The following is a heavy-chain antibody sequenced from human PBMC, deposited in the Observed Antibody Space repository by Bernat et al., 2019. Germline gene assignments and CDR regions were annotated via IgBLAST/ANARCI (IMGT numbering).Heavy chain of an antibody. CDR3: TTDVVVTSAAINNWFDP. Sequence: EVQLVESGGGLVKPGGSLRLSCAASGFTFSNAWMNWVRQAPGKGLEWVGRIKSKTDGGTTDYAAPVKGRFTISRDDSKNTLYLQMNSLKTEDTAVYYCTTDVVVTSAAINNWFDPWGQGTLVTVSS. V-gene: IGHV3-15*07. J-gene: IGHJ5*02. D-gene: IGHD2-21*02. CDR1: GFTFSNAW. CDR2: IKSKTDGGTT.